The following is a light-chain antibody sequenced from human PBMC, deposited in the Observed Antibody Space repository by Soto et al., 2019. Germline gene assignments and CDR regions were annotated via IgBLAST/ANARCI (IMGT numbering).Light chain of an antibody. CDR3: QQRSNWPRGLT. CDR2: DAS. V-gene: IGKV3-11*01. J-gene: IGKJ4*01. CDR1: QSVSSY. Sequence: EIVLTQSPATLSLSPGERATLSCRASQSVSSYLAWYQQKPGQAPRLLIYDASNRATGIPARFRGSGSRTDFTLTISSLAPEDFAVYYCQQRSNWPRGLTFGGGTKVEIK.